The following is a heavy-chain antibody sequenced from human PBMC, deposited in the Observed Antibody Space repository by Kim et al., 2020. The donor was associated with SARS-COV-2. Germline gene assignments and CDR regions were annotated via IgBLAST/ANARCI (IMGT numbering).Heavy chain of an antibody. CDR1: GFTFSSYA. D-gene: IGHD1-26*01. V-gene: IGHV3-23*01. CDR3: AKGMGATRYVFDI. Sequence: GGSLRLSCAASGFTFSSYAMTWVRQAPGKGLDWVSTISASGASTHYADSVKGRFTVSRDNSKNTLFLQMNSLRAEDTAVYYCAKGMGATRYVFDIWGQGAMVTVSS. J-gene: IGHJ3*02. CDR2: ISASGAST.